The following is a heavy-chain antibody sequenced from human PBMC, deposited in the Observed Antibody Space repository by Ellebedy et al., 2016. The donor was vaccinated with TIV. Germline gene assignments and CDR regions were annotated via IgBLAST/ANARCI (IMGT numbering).Heavy chain of an antibody. Sequence: MPSETLSLTCAVYGGSFSGYYWSRIRQPPGKGLEWIGEINHSGSTNYNPSLKSRVTISVDTSKNQFPLKLSSVTAADTAVYYCARTAWGRYGDDYWGQGTLVTVSS. J-gene: IGHJ4*02. CDR2: INHSGST. CDR1: GGSFSGYY. V-gene: IGHV4-34*01. D-gene: IGHD4-17*01. CDR3: ARTAWGRYGDDY.